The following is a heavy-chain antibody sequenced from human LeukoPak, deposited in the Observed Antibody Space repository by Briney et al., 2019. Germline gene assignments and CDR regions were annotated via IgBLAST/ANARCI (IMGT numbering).Heavy chain of an antibody. Sequence: GGSLRLSCSASGFTFSSYAMYWVRQAPGKGLEYVSAISSNGGSTYYADSVKGRFTISRGNSKNTLYLQMSSLRAEDTAVYYCVKATLPAMVSPHFDYWGQGTVVTVSS. CDR3: VKATLPAMVSPHFDY. J-gene: IGHJ4*02. CDR2: ISSNGGST. CDR1: GFTFSSYA. D-gene: IGHD5-18*01. V-gene: IGHV3-64D*08.